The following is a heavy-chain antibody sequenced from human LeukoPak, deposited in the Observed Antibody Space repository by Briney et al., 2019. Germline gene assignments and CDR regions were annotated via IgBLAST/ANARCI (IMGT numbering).Heavy chain of an antibody. CDR3: ARARTGFDL. Sequence: PSETLSLTCTVSGGSISSGSYYWSWIRQPAGKGLEWIGRIYTSGSTNYNPSLKSRVTISVDTSKNQFSLKLSSVTAADTAVYYCARARTGFDLWGRGALVTVSS. CDR2: IYTSGST. J-gene: IGHJ5*02. CDR1: GGSISSGSYY. V-gene: IGHV4-61*02. D-gene: IGHD1-1*01.